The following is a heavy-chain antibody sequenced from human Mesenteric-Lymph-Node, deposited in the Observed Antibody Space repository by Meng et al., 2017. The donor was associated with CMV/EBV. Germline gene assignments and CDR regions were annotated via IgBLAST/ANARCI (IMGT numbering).Heavy chain of an antibody. CDR3: ARGLHSGSK. V-gene: IGHV3-74*01. CDR2: IYSDGSRT. J-gene: IGHJ4*02. CDR1: GFTISSYW. D-gene: IGHD1-26*01. Sequence: GGSLRLSCAASGFTISSYWMHWVRQAPGKGLVWVSRIYSDGSRTNYADSVKGRFTISRDNAKNTLYLQMNSLRAEDTAVYYCARGLHSGSKWGQGTLVTVSS.